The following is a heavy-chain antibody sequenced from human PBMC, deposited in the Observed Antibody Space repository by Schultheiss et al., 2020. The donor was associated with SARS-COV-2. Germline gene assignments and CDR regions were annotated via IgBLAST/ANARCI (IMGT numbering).Heavy chain of an antibody. CDR3: ARDLPDTYYYGSGSYYTYYYYYGMDV. V-gene: IGHV4-4*02. J-gene: IGHJ6*02. CDR1: GGSISSSNW. D-gene: IGHD3-10*01. Sequence: SETLSLTCAVSGGSISSSNWWSWVRQPPGKGLEWIGEIYHSGSTNYNPSLKSRVTISVDRSKNQFSLKLSSVTAADTAVYYCARDLPDTYYYGSGSYYTYYYYYGMDVWGQGTTVTVSS. CDR2: IYHSGST.